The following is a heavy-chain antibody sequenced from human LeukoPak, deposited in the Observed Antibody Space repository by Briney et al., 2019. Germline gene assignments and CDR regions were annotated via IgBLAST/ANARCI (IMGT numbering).Heavy chain of an antibody. V-gene: IGHV1-69*04. CDR3: AAEGVGYCSSTSCYLGY. CDR1: GGTFSRYA. D-gene: IGHD2-2*01. J-gene: IGHJ4*02. CDR2: IIPILGIA. Sequence: ASVKVSCKASGGTFSRYAISWVRQAPGQGLEWMGRIIPILGIANYAQKFQGRATITADKSTSTTYMELSSLRSEDTAVYYCAAEGVGYCSSTSCYLGYWGQGTLVTVSS.